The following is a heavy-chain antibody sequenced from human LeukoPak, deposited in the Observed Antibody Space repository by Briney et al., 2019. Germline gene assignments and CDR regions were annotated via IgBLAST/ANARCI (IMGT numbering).Heavy chain of an antibody. D-gene: IGHD3-10*01. Sequence: PSETLSLTCTVYGGSISNYYWSWIRQPPGEGLEWIGYMSYSGSTDYNPSLKSRVTISVDTSQNQFSLKLRSMTAADTAVYYCARDSFYYGSRASFYGMDVWGQGTTVTVFS. J-gene: IGHJ6*02. CDR2: MSYSGST. CDR1: GGSISNYY. V-gene: IGHV4-59*01. CDR3: ARDSFYYGSRASFYGMDV.